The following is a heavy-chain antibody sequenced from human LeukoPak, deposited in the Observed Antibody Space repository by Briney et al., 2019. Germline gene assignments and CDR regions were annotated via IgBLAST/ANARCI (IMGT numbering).Heavy chain of an antibody. CDR3: AKIDSGYDYGDY. D-gene: IGHD5-12*01. V-gene: IGHV3-7*03. CDR1: GFTLSSHW. Sequence: AGGSLRLSCAASGFTLSSHWMTWVRQAPGKGLEWVANINQDGSAKYYVDSVKGRFTISRDNSKNTLYLQMNSLRAEDTAVYYCAKIDSGYDYGDYWGQGTLVTVSS. J-gene: IGHJ4*02. CDR2: INQDGSAK.